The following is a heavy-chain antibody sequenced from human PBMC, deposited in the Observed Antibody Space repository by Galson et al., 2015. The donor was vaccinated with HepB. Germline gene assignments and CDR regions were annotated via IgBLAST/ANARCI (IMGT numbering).Heavy chain of an antibody. D-gene: IGHD2-15*01. CDR3: AKDREVGYCRGGSCSPPDS. CDR1: GFTFSIFD. V-gene: IGHV3-23*01. J-gene: IGHJ4*02. Sequence: SLRLSCAASGFTFSIFDMHWVRQAPGKGLEWVSGIGGAGFSYYADSVKGRFTISRDNSKNTMFLEISSLRAEDTAIYYCAKDREVGYCRGGSCSPPDSWGQGTLVTVSS. CDR2: IGGAGFS.